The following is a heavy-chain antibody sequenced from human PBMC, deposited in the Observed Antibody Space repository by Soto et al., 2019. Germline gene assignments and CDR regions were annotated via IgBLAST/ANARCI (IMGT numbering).Heavy chain of an antibody. CDR2: IYYSGST. Sequence: QVQLQESGPGLVKPSETLSLTCTVSGGSISSYYWSWIRQPPGKGLEWIGYIYYSGSTNYNPSLKSRVTISVDTSKNQFSLKLSSVTAADTAVYYCARRVTTAYYYYYMDVWGKGTTVTVS. V-gene: IGHV4-59*08. D-gene: IGHD4-4*01. CDR3: ARRVTTAYYYYYMDV. J-gene: IGHJ6*03. CDR1: GGSISSYY.